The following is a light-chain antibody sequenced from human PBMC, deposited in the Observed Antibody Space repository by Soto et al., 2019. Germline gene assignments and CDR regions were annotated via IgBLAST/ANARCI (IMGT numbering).Light chain of an antibody. CDR3: QQYVSSPWT. Sequence: EIVLTQSPGTLSLSPGEIATLSCRASQSVSSNFLAWYQQKPGQAPRLLVYGASNRASGIPDRFSGSGSGTDFTLTISRLEPEDFAVFYCQQYVSSPWTFGQGTKVDIK. CDR2: GAS. V-gene: IGKV3-20*01. CDR1: QSVSSNF. J-gene: IGKJ1*01.